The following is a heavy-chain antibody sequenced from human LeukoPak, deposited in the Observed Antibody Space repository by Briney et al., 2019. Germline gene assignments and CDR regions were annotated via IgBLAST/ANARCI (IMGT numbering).Heavy chain of an antibody. J-gene: IGHJ4*02. V-gene: IGHV3-15*01. CDR3: TTDQVVAAADY. CDR1: GFTFSNAW. CDR2: IKSKTGGGTT. D-gene: IGHD2-15*01. Sequence: GGSLRLSCAASGFTFSNAWMSWVRQAPGKGLEWVGRIKSKTGGGTTDYAAPVKGRFTISRDDSKNTLYLQMNSLKTEDTAVYYCTTDQVVAAADYWGQGTLVTVSS.